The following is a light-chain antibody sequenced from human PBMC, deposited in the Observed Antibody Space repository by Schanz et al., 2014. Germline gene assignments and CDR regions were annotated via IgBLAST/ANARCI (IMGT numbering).Light chain of an antibody. Sequence: EIVMTQSPATLSVSPGERATLSCRASQSVSSDLAWYQQKPGQAPRLLIYAASSRATGIPDRFSGAGSGTDFTLTISRLEPEDSAVYYCQHYGSPPLTFGPGTTVDIK. CDR1: QSVSSD. J-gene: IGKJ3*01. V-gene: IGKV3-20*01. CDR3: QHYGSPPLT. CDR2: AAS.